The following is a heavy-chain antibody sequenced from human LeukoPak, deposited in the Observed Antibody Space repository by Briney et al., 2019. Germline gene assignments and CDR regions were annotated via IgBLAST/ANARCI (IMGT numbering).Heavy chain of an antibody. V-gene: IGHV1-2*02. CDR3: ARGGTVFGVVIHFDY. Sequence: GSSVKVSCKASGYTFTGYYMHWVRQAPGQGREWMGWINPNSGGTNYAQKFQGRVTMTRYTSISTAYMELSRLRSDDTAVYYCARGGTVFGVVIHFDYWGQGTLVTVSS. CDR1: GYTFTGYY. D-gene: IGHD3-3*01. CDR2: INPNSGGT. J-gene: IGHJ4*02.